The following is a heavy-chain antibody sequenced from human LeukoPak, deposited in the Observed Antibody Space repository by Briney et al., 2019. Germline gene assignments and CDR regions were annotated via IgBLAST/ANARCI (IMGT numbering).Heavy chain of an antibody. J-gene: IGHJ6*02. D-gene: IGHD1-1*01. CDR3: ARDGQLDPNNLSYYYYGMDV. CDR1: GYTFTSYY. CDR2: INTNTGNP. V-gene: IGHV7-4-1*02. Sequence: ASVKVSCKASGYTFTSYYMHWVRQAPGQGLEWMGWINTNTGNPTYAQGFTGRFVFSLDTSVSTAYLQISSLMAEDTAVYYCARDGQLDPNNLSYYYYGMDVWGQGTTVTVSS.